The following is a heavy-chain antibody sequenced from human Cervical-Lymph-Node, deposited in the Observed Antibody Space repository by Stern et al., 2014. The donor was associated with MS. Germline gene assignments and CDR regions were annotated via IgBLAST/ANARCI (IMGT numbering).Heavy chain of an antibody. CDR3: ARAGSGNSNYFDY. V-gene: IGHV1-46*01. J-gene: IGHJ4*02. D-gene: IGHD3-22*01. CDR2: FNPTGGST. Sequence: QLVQSGAEVKKPGASVKVSCKASGYTFTGYYMYWVRQASGKGLEWMGIFNPTGGSTTYAQTFQGRVTMTADTSTSTVYMDLSSLTSEDTAIYYCARAGSGNSNYFDYWGQGTLVTVSS. CDR1: GYTFTGYY.